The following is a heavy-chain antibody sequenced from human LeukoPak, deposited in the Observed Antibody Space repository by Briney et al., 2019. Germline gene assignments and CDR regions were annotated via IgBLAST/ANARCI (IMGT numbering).Heavy chain of an antibody. V-gene: IGHV1-8*01. Sequence: GASVKVSCKASGYTFTSYDINWVRQATGQGLEWMGWMNPNSGNTGYAQKFQGRVTMTRNTSISTAYMELSSLRSEDTAVYYCARALSGITGTTHYFDYWGQGTLVTVSS. J-gene: IGHJ4*02. CDR3: ARALSGITGTTHYFDY. D-gene: IGHD1-7*01. CDR1: GYTFTSYD. CDR2: MNPNSGNT.